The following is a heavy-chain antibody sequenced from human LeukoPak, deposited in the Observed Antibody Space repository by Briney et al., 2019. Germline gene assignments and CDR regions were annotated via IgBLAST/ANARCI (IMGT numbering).Heavy chain of an antibody. J-gene: IGHJ4*02. CDR2: IYSGGST. CDR3: ARDRDCSGGSSYGY. V-gene: IGHV3-66*01. D-gene: IGHD2-15*01. CDR1: GFTVSSNY. Sequence: GGSLRLSCAASGFTVSSNYMSWVRQAPGKGLEWVSVIYSGGSTYYADSVKGRFTISRDNSKNTLYLQMNSLRAEDTAVYYCARDRDCSGGSSYGYWGQETLVTVSS.